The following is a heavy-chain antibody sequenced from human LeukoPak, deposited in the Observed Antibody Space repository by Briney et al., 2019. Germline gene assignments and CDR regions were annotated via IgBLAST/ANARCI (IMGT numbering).Heavy chain of an antibody. CDR3: ARLHYYYYYMDV. V-gene: IGHV4-59*05. CDR1: GGSISSYY. Sequence: SETLSLTCTVSGGSISSYYWSWIRQPPGKGLEWIGSIYYSGSTYYNPSLKSRVTISVDTSKNQFSLKLSSVTAADTAVYYCARLHYYYYYMDVWGKGNPGHRLL. D-gene: IGHD5-24*01. J-gene: IGHJ6*03. CDR2: IYYSGST.